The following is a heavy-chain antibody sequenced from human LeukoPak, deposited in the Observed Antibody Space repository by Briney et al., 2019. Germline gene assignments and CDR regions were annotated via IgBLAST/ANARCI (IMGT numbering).Heavy chain of an antibody. CDR3: AKGRHYDGSGSRTDFDY. J-gene: IGHJ4*02. CDR2: IRYDGSNK. Sequence: GGSLRLSCAASGFTFSSYVMHWVRQAPGKGLDWVAFIRYDGSNKYYADSVKGRFTISRDNSKNTLYLQMNSLRAEDTAVYYCAKGRHYDGSGSRTDFDYWGQGTLVTVSS. D-gene: IGHD3-10*01. V-gene: IGHV3-30*02. CDR1: GFTFSSYV.